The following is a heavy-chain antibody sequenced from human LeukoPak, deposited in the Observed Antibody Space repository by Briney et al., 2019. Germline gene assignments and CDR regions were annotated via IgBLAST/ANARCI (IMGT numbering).Heavy chain of an antibody. CDR3: ARGDFWSGYAYYFDY. V-gene: IGHV1-2*02. Sequence: ASVKVSCKASGYTFTGYYMHWVRQAPGQGLEWMGWINPNGGGTNYAQKFQGRVTMTRDTSISTAYMELSRLRSDDTAVYYCARGDFWSGYAYYFDYWGQGTLVTVPS. J-gene: IGHJ4*02. CDR2: INPNGGGT. CDR1: GYTFTGYY. D-gene: IGHD3-3*01.